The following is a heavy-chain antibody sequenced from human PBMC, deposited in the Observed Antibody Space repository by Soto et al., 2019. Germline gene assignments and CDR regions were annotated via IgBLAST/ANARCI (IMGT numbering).Heavy chain of an antibody. CDR1: GFTFSNFA. CDR3: AKDTSSSPYYMDV. Sequence: EVHILESGGGSVQPGGSLRLSCAASGFTFSNFAMSWVRHAPGKGLEWVSEITGSTGTTYYADSVRGRFIIFRDNSKNTLHLQMNSLRAEDTAVYYCAKDTSSSPYYMDVWGKGTTVTVSS. V-gene: IGHV3-23*01. D-gene: IGHD2-2*01. J-gene: IGHJ6*03. CDR2: ITGSTGTT.